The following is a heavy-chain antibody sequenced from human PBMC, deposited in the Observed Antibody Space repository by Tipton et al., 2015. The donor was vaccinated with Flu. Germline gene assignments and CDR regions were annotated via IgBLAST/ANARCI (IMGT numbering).Heavy chain of an antibody. CDR3: ARHMSGGTRRAYDF. CDR1: GYSISSGYY. Sequence: TLSLTCIVSGYSISSGYYWGWFRQPPGKGLEWIASIYHSGSTYYNPSLKSRVTISVDTSKNQFSLKLSSVTAADTAVFYCARHMSGGTRRAYDFWGQGTLVTVSS. D-gene: IGHD2-15*01. CDR2: IYHSGST. J-gene: IGHJ4*02. V-gene: IGHV4-38-2*02.